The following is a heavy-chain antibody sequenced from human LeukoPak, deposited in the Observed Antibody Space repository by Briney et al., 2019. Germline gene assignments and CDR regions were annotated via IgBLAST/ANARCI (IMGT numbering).Heavy chain of an antibody. CDR1: EFTFSDYW. CDR3: ATYDNWVAGDV. V-gene: IGHV3-7*01. CDR2: IKKDGSEE. J-gene: IGHJ6*02. Sequence: GGSLRLSCAASEFTFSDYWMSWVRQAPGKGPEWVANIKKDGSEEHYVDSVKGRLTVSRDNDKNSRFLQMNSLRVEDTAVYYCATYDNWVAGDVWGQGTTVSVSS. D-gene: IGHD1-20*01.